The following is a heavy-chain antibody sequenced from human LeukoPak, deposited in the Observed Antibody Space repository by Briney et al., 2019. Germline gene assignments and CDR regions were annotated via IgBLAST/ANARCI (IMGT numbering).Heavy chain of an antibody. CDR3: ARGSPPVTLDY. CDR2: ISSSGSTI. CDR1: GFTFSSYE. Sequence: GGSLRLSCAASGFTFSSYEMNWVRQAPGKGLEWVSYISSSGSTIYYADSVKGRFTISRDNAKNSLYLQMNGLRAEDTAVYYCARGSPPVTLDYWGQGTLVTVSS. D-gene: IGHD4-17*01. V-gene: IGHV3-48*03. J-gene: IGHJ4*02.